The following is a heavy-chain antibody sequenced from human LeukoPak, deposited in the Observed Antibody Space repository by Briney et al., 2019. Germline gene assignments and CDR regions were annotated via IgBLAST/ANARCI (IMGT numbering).Heavy chain of an antibody. CDR1: GASISSWY. J-gene: IGHJ4*02. CDR3: ARDGRAGSLFAY. Sequence: SETLSLTCNVTGASISSWYWSWIRQPPGKGLEWVGYISYSGSTNYNPSLKSRVTISVDTSKNQFSLKLSSVTAADTAIYYCARDGRAGSLFAYWGQGTLVTVSS. CDR2: ISYSGST. D-gene: IGHD6-19*01. V-gene: IGHV4-59*01.